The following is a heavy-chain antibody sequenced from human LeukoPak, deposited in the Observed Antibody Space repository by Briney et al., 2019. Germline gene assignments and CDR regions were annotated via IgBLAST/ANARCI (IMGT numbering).Heavy chain of an antibody. V-gene: IGHV1-46*01. CDR3: ARDEGYSYGPGYYYYMDV. Sequence: ASVKVSCKASGYTFTSFYMHWVRQAPGQGLEWMGMINPSGGSTSYAQKFQGRVTMTRDTSTSTVYMELSSLRSEDTAVYYCARDEGYSYGPGYYYYMDVWGKGTTVTVSS. J-gene: IGHJ6*03. CDR1: GYTFTSFY. D-gene: IGHD5-18*01. CDR2: INPSGGST.